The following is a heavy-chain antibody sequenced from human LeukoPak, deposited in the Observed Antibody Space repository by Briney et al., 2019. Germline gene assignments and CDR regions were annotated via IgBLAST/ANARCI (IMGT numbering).Heavy chain of an antibody. V-gene: IGHV3-20*04. CDR2: INWSGGST. J-gene: IGHJ4*02. D-gene: IGHD3-22*01. Sequence: GGSLRLSCAASGFIFDDYGLIWVRRAPGKGLEWVSSINWSGGSTGYADSVKGRFTISRDNAKNSLSLQVNSLSAEDTAVYYCARSRSGYYEDYWGQGTLVTVSS. CDR3: ARSRSGYYEDY. CDR1: GFIFDDYG.